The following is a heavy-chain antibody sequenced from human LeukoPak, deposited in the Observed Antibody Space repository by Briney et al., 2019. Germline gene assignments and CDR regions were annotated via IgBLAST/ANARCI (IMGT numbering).Heavy chain of an antibody. J-gene: IGHJ4*02. V-gene: IGHV4-59*06. Sequence: SETLSLTCTVSGGSISSYYWSRIRQHPGKGLEWIGYIYYSGSTYYNPSLKSRVTISVDTSKNQFSLKLSSVTAADTAVYYCARVDYDSSGYVDYWGQGTLVTVSS. D-gene: IGHD3-22*01. CDR2: IYYSGST. CDR1: GGSISSYY. CDR3: ARVDYDSSGYVDY.